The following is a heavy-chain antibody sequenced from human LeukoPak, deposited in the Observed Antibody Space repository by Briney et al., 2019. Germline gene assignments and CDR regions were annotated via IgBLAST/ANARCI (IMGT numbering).Heavy chain of an antibody. CDR1: GFTFDDYA. CDR2: ISGDGGTT. J-gene: IGHJ4*02. V-gene: IGHV3-43*02. Sequence: GGSLRLSCAASGFTFDDYAMHWVRQAPGKGLEWVSLISGDGGTTYSADSVKGRFTISRDNSKNSLYLRMYILRPEDTALYYCARSLPDYFDYWGQGTLVTVSS. CDR3: ARSLPDYFDY.